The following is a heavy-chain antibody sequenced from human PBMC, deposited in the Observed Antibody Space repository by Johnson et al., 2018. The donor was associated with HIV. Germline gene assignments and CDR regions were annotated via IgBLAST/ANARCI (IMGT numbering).Heavy chain of an antibody. Sequence: VQLVESGGGLVQPGGSLRLSCAASGFTFSSYWMSWVRQAPGKGLEWVAVISYDGSNKYYADSVKGRFTISRDNSKNTLYLQMHSLSAEDTAMYYCARDLLGYCTGGSCYSVVEAFDIWGQGTMVTVSS. J-gene: IGHJ3*02. V-gene: IGHV3-30*03. D-gene: IGHD2-15*01. CDR1: GFTFSSYW. CDR2: ISYDGSNK. CDR3: ARDLLGYCTGGSCYSVVEAFDI.